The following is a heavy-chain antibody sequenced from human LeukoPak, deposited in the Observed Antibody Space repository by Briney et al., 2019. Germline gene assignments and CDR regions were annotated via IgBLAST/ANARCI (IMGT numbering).Heavy chain of an antibody. CDR2: IYYSGST. J-gene: IGHJ4*02. Sequence: SETLSLTCTVSGGSISSSSYCWGWLRQPPGKGLEWIGSIYYSGSTYYNPSLKSRVTISVDTSKNQFSLKLSSVTAADTAVYYCARHRPIVVVIANWGQGTLVTVSS. V-gene: IGHV4-39*01. CDR3: ARHRPIVVVIAN. D-gene: IGHD2-21*01. CDR1: GGSISSSSYC.